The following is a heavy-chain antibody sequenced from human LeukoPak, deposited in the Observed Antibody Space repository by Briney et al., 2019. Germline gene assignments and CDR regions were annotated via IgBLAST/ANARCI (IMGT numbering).Heavy chain of an antibody. V-gene: IGHV1-2*02. D-gene: IGHD1-26*01. CDR1: GYTFTGYY. CDR3: ARDHSGSYYGAGY. CDR2: INPNSGGT. J-gene: IGHJ4*02. Sequence: GASVKVSCKASGYTFTGYYMHWVRQAPGQGLEWRGWINPNSGGTNYAQKFQGRVTMTRDTSISTAYMELSRLRSDDTAVYYCARDHSGSYYGAGYWGQGTLVTVSS.